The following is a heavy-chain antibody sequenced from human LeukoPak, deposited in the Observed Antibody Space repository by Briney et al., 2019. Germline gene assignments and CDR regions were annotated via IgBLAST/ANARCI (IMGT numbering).Heavy chain of an antibody. D-gene: IGHD6-19*01. V-gene: IGHV3-30-3*01. CDR3: AKERRSGWTEFDY. CDR1: GFTFSSYA. J-gene: IGHJ4*02. CDR2: ISYDGSNK. Sequence: PGGSLRLSCAASGFTFSSYAMHWVRQAPGKGLEWVAVISYDGSNKYYADSVKGRFTISRDNSKNTLYLQMNSLRAEDTAVYYCAKERRSGWTEFDYWGQGTLVTVSS.